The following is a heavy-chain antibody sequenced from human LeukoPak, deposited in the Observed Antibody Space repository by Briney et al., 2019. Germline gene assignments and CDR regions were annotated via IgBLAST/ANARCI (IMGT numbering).Heavy chain of an antibody. Sequence: PGGSLRLSCVASGFSFSSYWMIWVRQAPGKGLEWVSDLSGSTGRIYYADSVKGRFTIYRDNSKNMLYLQMSSLRAEDTAVYYCAKSPPRFGSGWYEKFEKVSYYFDYWGQGTLVTVSS. V-gene: IGHV3-23*01. J-gene: IGHJ4*02. CDR3: AKSPPRFGSGWYEKFEKVSYYFDY. CDR1: GFSFSSYW. D-gene: IGHD6-19*01. CDR2: LSGSTGRI.